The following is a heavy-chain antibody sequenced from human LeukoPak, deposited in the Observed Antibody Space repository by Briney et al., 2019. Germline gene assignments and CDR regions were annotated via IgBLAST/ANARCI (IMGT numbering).Heavy chain of an antibody. Sequence: GGSLRLSCAASGFTFSNHGMSWVRQAPGKGLEWVATIKQDGSEKYYVDSVRGRFTISRDNAKNSLYLQMTSLRAEDTAVYYCARVAARQGDHYYQYYMDVWGKGTTVTVSS. CDR3: ARVAARQGDHYYQYYMDV. V-gene: IGHV3-7*01. CDR2: IKQDGSEK. CDR1: GFTFSNHG. J-gene: IGHJ6*03. D-gene: IGHD6-6*01.